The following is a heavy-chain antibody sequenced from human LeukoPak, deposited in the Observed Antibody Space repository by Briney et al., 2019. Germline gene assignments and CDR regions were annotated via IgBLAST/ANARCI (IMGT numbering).Heavy chain of an antibody. CDR3: AKLPVAGLYFDY. CDR2: ISGSGGST. CDR1: GFTFSQYS. V-gene: IGHV3-23*01. D-gene: IGHD6-19*01. Sequence: GGSLRLSCAASGFTFSQYSINWVRQAPGKGLEWISAISGSGGSTYYVDSVKGRFTISRDNSKNTLYLQMNSLRVEDTAVYYCAKLPVAGLYFDYWGQGTLVTVSS. J-gene: IGHJ4*02.